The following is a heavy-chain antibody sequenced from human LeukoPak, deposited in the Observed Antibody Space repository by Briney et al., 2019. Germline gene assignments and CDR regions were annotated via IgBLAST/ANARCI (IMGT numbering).Heavy chain of an antibody. D-gene: IGHD6-13*01. CDR1: GGTFSSYA. J-gene: IGHJ6*04. Sequence: ASVKVSCKASGGTFSSYAISWVRQAPGQGLEWMGGIIPIFGTANYAQKFQGRVTITADESTSTAYMEPSSLRSEDTAVYYCARSRIAAAGTSPNYYYYGMDVWGKGTTVTVSS. CDR2: IIPIFGTA. CDR3: ARSRIAAAGTSPNYYYYGMDV. V-gene: IGHV1-69*13.